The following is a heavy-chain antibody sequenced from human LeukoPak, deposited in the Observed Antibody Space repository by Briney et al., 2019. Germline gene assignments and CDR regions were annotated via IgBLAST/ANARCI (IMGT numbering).Heavy chain of an antibody. V-gene: IGHV3-74*01. CDR3: ARVRYCSSTSCYIYFEY. CDR2: INIDGSST. Sequence: GGSLRLSCVASGFTFSSYWMHWVHQAPGKGLVWVSHINIDGSSTDYADSVKGRFTISRDNAKNTLYLQLNSLRAEDTAVYYCARVRYCSSTSCYIYFEYWGQGTLVTVSS. CDR1: GFTFSSYW. D-gene: IGHD2-2*02. J-gene: IGHJ4*02.